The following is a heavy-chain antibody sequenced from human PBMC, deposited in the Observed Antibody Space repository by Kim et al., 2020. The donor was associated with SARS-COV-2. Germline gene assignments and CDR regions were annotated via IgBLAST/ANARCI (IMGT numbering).Heavy chain of an antibody. CDR3: ARGGGDIVATPVMDV. V-gene: IGHV1-46*01. Sequence: ASMKVSCKASGYTFTSYYMHWVRQAPGQGLEWMGIINPSGGSTSYAQKFQGRVTMTRDTSTSTVYMELSSLRSEDTAVYYCARGGGDIVATPVMDVWGQGTTVTVSS. CDR1: GYTFTSYY. CDR2: INPSGGST. J-gene: IGHJ6*02. D-gene: IGHD5-12*01.